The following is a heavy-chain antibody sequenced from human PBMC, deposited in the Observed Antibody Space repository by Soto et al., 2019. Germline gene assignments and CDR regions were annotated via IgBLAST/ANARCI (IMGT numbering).Heavy chain of an antibody. J-gene: IGHJ6*02. CDR3: ARVITGTTFYYYYGMDV. Sequence: QVQLVQSGAEVKKPGASVKVSCKASGYTFTSYGINWVRQAPGQGLEWMGWISAYNGNTNYAQKLQGRVTMTTDTSTSTAYMELRSLRSDDTAVYYCARVITGTTFYYYYGMDVWGQGTTVIVSS. CDR2: ISAYNGNT. D-gene: IGHD1-7*01. CDR1: GYTFTSYG. V-gene: IGHV1-18*01.